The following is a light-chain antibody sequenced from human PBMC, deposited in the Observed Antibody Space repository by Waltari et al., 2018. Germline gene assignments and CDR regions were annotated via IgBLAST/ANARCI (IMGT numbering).Light chain of an antibody. J-gene: IGKJ1*01. CDR2: GAY. CDR3: QHYLRLPVS. Sequence: EIVLTQSPGTLSLSPGERATLSCRASQSVGRTLAWYHQRPGQAPRLLIYGAYSRAADIPDRFAGSGSGTDVSLTINRLEPEDFAVYYCQHYLRLPVSFGQGTKVEIK. V-gene: IGKV3-20*01. CDR1: QSVGRT.